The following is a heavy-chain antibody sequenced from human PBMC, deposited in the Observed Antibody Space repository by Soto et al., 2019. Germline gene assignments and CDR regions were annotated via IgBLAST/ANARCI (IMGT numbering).Heavy chain of an antibody. CDR3: ARDNIVRTMDLFDF. D-gene: IGHD1-26*01. J-gene: IGHJ4*02. Sequence: PSETLSLTCTVSGGSISSYYWSWIRQPAGKGLEWIGRIYTSGSTNYNPSLKSRVTMSVDTSNNQFSLHLNSVTPEDTAMYYCARDNIVRTMDLFDFWGQGTLVTVSS. CDR1: GGSISSYY. V-gene: IGHV4-4*07. CDR2: IYTSGST.